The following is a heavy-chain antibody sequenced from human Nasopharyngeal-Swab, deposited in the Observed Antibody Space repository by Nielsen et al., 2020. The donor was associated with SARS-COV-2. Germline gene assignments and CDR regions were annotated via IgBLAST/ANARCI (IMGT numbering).Heavy chain of an antibody. Sequence: SGPTLVKPTETLTPTCTVSGFSLSNARMGVSWIRQPPGKALEWLAHIFSNDEKSYSTSLKSRLTISKDTSKSQVVLTMTNMDPVDTATYYCARIRGLGWYFDLWGRGTLVTVSS. J-gene: IGHJ2*01. CDR2: IFSNDEK. CDR1: GFSLSNARMG. V-gene: IGHV2-26*01. CDR3: ARIRGLGWYFDL. D-gene: IGHD3-22*01.